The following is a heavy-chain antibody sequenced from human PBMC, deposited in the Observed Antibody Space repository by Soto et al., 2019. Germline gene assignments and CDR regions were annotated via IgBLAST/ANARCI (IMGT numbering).Heavy chain of an antibody. V-gene: IGHV4-59*01. CDR2: IYYSGST. Sequence: QVQLQESGPGLVKPSETLSLTCTVSGGSISSYYWSWIRQPPGKGLEWIGYIYYSGSTNYNHSLKGRVTISHDTSKNKFSLTLISVTAADTAVYYCARTSSGWTFDYWGQGTLVTVSS. D-gene: IGHD6-19*01. CDR1: GGSISSYY. CDR3: ARTSSGWTFDY. J-gene: IGHJ4*02.